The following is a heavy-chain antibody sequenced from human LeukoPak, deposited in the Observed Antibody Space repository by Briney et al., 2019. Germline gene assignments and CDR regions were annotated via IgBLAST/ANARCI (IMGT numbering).Heavy chain of an antibody. J-gene: IGHJ4*02. CDR3: AIGGELVPIDY. CDR1: GFTFSSYW. Sequence: PGGSLRLSCAASGFTFSSYWMHWVRQAPGKGLVWVSRINSDGSSTSYADSVKGRFTISRDNAKNTLYLQMNSLRAEDTAVYYCAIGGELVPIDYWGQGTLVTVSS. V-gene: IGHV3-74*01. D-gene: IGHD6-13*01. CDR2: INSDGSST.